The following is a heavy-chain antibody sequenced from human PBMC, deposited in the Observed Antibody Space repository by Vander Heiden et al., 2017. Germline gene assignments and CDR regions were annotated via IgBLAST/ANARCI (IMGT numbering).Heavy chain of an antibody. J-gene: IGHJ4*02. D-gene: IGHD2-8*01. Sequence: QVQLQQWGAGLLKPSETLSLNCVVYGGSFSGYYWSWIRQPPGKGLEWIGEINHSGSTNYNPSLKSRVTISVDTSKNQFSLKLSSVTAADTAVYYCARYCTKDYFDYWGQGTLVTVSS. V-gene: IGHV4-34*01. CDR2: INHSGST. CDR3: ARYCTKDYFDY. CDR1: GGSFSGYY.